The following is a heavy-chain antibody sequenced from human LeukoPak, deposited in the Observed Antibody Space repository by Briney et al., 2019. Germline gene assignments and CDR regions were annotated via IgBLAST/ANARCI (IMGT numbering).Heavy chain of an antibody. CDR3: ARFRGSGWYSFDL. V-gene: IGHV1-2*02. CDR1: GYSFTGYY. J-gene: IGHJ5*02. Sequence: GASVKVSCKASGYSFTGYYMHWVRQAPGQGLEWMGWINPNSGGTNYAQKFQGRVTMTRDTSISTDYMELSDLRSDDTAVYYCARFRGSGWYSFDLWGQGTLVTVSS. D-gene: IGHD6-19*01. CDR2: INPNSGGT.